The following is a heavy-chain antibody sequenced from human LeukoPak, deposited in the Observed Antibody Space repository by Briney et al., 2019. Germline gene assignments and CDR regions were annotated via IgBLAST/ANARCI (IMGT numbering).Heavy chain of an antibody. CDR1: GGTFSSYA. D-gene: IGHD3-3*01. J-gene: IGHJ4*02. V-gene: IGHV1-69*13. Sequence: GASVKVSCKASGGTFSSYAISWVRQAPGQGLEWMGGIIPIFDTANYAQKFQGRVTITAGESTSTAYMELSSLRSEDTAVYYCARGSTYYDFWSGYYRDYWGQGTLVTVSS. CDR2: IIPIFDTA. CDR3: ARGSTYYDFWSGYYRDY.